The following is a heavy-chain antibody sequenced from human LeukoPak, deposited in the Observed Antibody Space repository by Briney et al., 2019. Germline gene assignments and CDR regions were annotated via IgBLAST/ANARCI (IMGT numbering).Heavy chain of an antibody. J-gene: IGHJ3*02. CDR2: IYSGGST. CDR3: ARDSRQDYYDSSGYLWFAFDI. D-gene: IGHD3-22*01. Sequence: GGSLRLSCAPSGFTVSNNYMSWVREAPGKGLEWVSVIYSGGSTYYADSVKGRFTISRDNSKNTLYLQMNSLRAEDTAVYYCARDSRQDYYDSSGYLWFAFDIWGQGTMVTISS. V-gene: IGHV3-53*01. CDR1: GFTVSNNY.